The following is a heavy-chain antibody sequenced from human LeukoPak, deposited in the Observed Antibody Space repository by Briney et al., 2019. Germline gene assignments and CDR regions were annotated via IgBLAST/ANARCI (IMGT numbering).Heavy chain of an antibody. D-gene: IGHD4-23*01. CDR2: IASDGSST. CDR3: ARGRPHGNDY. Sequence: GGSLRLSCAASGFTFSSYWMSWVRQAPGKGLVWVSRIASDGSSTTYADSVKGRFSISRDNAKNTLYLQMNSLRVEDTAVYYCARGRPHGNDYWGQGTLVTVSS. J-gene: IGHJ4*02. V-gene: IGHV3-74*01. CDR1: GFTFSSYW.